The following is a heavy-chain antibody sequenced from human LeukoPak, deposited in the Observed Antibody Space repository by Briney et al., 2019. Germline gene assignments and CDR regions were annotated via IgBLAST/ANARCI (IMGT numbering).Heavy chain of an antibody. Sequence: SETLSLTCTVSRGSISSGSYYWNWIRQPAGKGLEWIGRIYTSGSTYYNPSLKSRVTISVDTSKNQFSLKLSSVTAADTAVYYCGAPADMTTEALDYWGQGTLVTVSS. V-gene: IGHV4-61*02. J-gene: IGHJ4*02. CDR3: GAPADMTTEALDY. D-gene: IGHD4-11*01. CDR1: RGSISSGSYY. CDR2: IYTSGST.